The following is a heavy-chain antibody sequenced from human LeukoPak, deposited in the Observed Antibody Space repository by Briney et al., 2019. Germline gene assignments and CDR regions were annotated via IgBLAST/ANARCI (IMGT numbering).Heavy chain of an antibody. V-gene: IGHV1-18*01. CDR2: ISAYNGNT. D-gene: IGHD2-2*01. CDR1: GYTFTSYG. J-gene: IGHJ4*02. CDR3: ARGIGYCSSTSCQEGNDY. Sequence: ASVKVSCKASGYTFTSYGISWVRQAAGQGLEWMGWISAYNGNTNYAQKLQGRVTMTTATSTSTAYMELRSLRSDDTAVYCCARGIGYCSSTSCQEGNDYWGQGTLVTVSS.